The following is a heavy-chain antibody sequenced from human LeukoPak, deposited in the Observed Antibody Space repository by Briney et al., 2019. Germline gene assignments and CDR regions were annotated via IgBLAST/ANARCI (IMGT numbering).Heavy chain of an antibody. CDR2: IYYSGST. J-gene: IGHJ4*02. D-gene: IGHD6-19*01. CDR3: ARDADSSGWYDY. Sequence: SETLSLTCTVSGGSISSYYWSWIRQPPGKGLEWIGYIYYSGSTNYNPSLKSRVTISVDTSKNQFSLRLSSVTAADTAVYYCARDADSSGWYDYWGQGTLVTVSS. CDR1: GGSISSYY. V-gene: IGHV4-59*01.